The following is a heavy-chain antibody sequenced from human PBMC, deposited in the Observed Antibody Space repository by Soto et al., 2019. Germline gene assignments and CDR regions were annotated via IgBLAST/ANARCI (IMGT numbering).Heavy chain of an antibody. V-gene: IGHV1-8*01. J-gene: IGHJ6*02. Sequence: QVQLVQSGAEVKKPGASVKVSCKASGYTFTSYDINWVRQATGQGLEWMGWMNPNSGNTGYAQKFQGRVTMTSNTTISTAYMELSSLRSEDTAVYYCARGRQGYCTNGVCYWDYYGMDVWGQGTTVTVSS. CDR1: GYTFTSYD. CDR2: MNPNSGNT. CDR3: ARGRQGYCTNGVCYWDYYGMDV. D-gene: IGHD2-8*01.